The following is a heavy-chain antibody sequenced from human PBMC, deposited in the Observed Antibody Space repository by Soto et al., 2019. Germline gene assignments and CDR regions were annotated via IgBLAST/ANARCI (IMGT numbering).Heavy chain of an antibody. CDR3: ARRDGV. CDR1: AYTSTLYG. Sequence: ASVKVSCKASAYTSTLYGITWVRQAPGQGLEWMGWIRAHNGETKFARKFQDRVTMTTDESTSTAFMDLRSLRSEDTAVYYCARRDGVWGQGTTVTVSS. J-gene: IGHJ6*02. CDR2: IRAHNGET. V-gene: IGHV1-18*01.